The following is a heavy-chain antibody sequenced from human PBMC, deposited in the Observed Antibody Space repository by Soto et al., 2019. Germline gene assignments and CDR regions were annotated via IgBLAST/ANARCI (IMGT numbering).Heavy chain of an antibody. V-gene: IGHV4-39*01. J-gene: IGHJ4*02. CDR1: GGSISSSSYY. D-gene: IGHD3-22*01. CDR2: LYYSGST. Sequence: QLQLQESGPGLVKPSETLSLTCTVSGGSISSSSYYWGWIRQPPGKGLEWIGSLYYSGSTYYNPSLKSGVTISVDTSKNQFSLKLSAVTAADTAVYYSARIPVHYYDSKTGNYFDYWGQGTLVTVSS. CDR3: ARIPVHYYDSKTGNYFDY.